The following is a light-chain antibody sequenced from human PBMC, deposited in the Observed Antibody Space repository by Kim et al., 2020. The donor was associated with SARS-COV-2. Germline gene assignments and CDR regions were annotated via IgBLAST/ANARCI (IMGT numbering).Light chain of an antibody. CDR3: QQCKGAPWT. J-gene: IGKJ1*01. CDR2: AAS. V-gene: IGKV1-27*01. Sequence: DIQMTQSPSSLSASVGDRVTITCRASQGISNYLAWYQQKPGKVPKLLIYAASALRSGVQSRFSGSGSGTDFTLTITSLQPEDVAVYYCQQCKGAPWTFGHGTKVDIK. CDR1: QGISNY.